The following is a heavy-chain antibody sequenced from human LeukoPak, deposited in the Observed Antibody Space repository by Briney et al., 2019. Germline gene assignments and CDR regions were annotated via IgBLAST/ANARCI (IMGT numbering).Heavy chain of an antibody. CDR2: INPTGDST. CDR1: GYTFSSYY. V-gene: IGHV1-46*01. CDR3: AREASGGYFDY. D-gene: IGHD4-23*01. Sequence: ASVKVSCKASGYTFSSYYMHWVRQAPGQGLEWVGLINPTGDSTNYAQNFRGRVTMTRDTSTSTVYMDLSSLRFEDTAVYYCAREASGGYFDYWGQGTLVTVSS. J-gene: IGHJ4*02.